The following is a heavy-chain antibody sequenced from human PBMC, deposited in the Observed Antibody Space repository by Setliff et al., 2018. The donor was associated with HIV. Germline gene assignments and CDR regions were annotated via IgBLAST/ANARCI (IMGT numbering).Heavy chain of an antibody. J-gene: IGHJ4*02. V-gene: IGHV3-7*04. CDR3: LRERNFWSRSPG. CDR1: GFTFSRYW. D-gene: IGHD3-3*01. CDR2: IKQDGSEK. Sequence: PGASLRLSCTASGFTFSRYWMSWVRQAPGKGLEWVANIKQDGSEKYYVDSVKGRFTISRDNAKNSLSLQMNSLRAEDTAVYYCLRERNFWSRSPGWGQGTLVTVSS.